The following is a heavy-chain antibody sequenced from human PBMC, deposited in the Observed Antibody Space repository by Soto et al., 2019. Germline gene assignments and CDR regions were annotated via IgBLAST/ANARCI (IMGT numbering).Heavy chain of an antibody. Sequence: DSVKVSCKTSGYTFTAYGFAWLLQAPGQRPEWMGWVSTNNADTNYAQKFQGRVTMTTETSTRTTYMELRSLRSDDTAVYYCARELNTDPSAYYSFAYWGQGTLVTVS. V-gene: IGHV1-18*01. CDR2: VSTNNADT. CDR3: ARELNTDPSAYYSFAY. D-gene: IGHD3-22*01. CDR1: GYTFTAYG. J-gene: IGHJ4*02.